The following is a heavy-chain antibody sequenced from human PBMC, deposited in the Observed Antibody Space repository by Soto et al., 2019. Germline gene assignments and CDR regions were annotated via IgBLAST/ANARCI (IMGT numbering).Heavy chain of an antibody. CDR2: IDPHSNT. CDR1: GYSFSSYW. J-gene: IGHJ4*02. Sequence: GESLKISCQGSGYSFSSYWIGWVRQMPGKGLEWMAFIDPHSNTRYSPSFEGQITISADKSISTAYLQWSSLKASDTAIYYCARRTYTSGWRHYFDYWGQGTLVTVSS. CDR3: ARRTYTSGWRHYFDY. V-gene: IGHV5-51*01. D-gene: IGHD6-19*01.